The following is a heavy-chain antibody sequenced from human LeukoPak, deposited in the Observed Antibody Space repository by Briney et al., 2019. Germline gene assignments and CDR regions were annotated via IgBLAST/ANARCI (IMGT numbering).Heavy chain of an antibody. Sequence: GGSLRLSCAASAFTFSSYGMHWVRQAPGKGLEWVSSISGSGDDTYYADSVKGRCTISRDNSKNTVSLQMNSLRAEDTAVYYCAKVVYLSFYYYYYLDVWGKGTPVTVSS. CDR3: AKVVYLSFYYYYYLDV. J-gene: IGHJ6*03. V-gene: IGHV3-23*01. D-gene: IGHD2-8*02. CDR1: AFTFSSYG. CDR2: ISGSGDDT.